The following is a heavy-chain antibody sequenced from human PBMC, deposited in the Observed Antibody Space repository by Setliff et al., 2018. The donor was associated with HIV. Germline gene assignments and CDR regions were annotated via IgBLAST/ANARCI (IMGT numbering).Heavy chain of an antibody. D-gene: IGHD5-18*01. CDR1: GGSFSGYS. V-gene: IGHV4-34*01. J-gene: IGHJ5*02. CDR2: IDQSGST. CDR3: ATAVDTGIWFPHWFDA. Sequence: PSETLSLTCAVYGGSFSGYSWTWIRQPPGKGLEWIGEIDQSGSTNYNPSLKSRVTTSVDTSKNQFSLKLSSVTAADTAVYYCATAVDTGIWFPHWFDAWGRGTLVTVSS.